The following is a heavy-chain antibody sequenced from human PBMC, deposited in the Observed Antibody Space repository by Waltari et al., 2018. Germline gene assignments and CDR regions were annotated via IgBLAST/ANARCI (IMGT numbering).Heavy chain of an antibody. CDR2: ISISGTKL. CDR3: AKEIRPNDF. J-gene: IGHJ4*02. Sequence: EVQLLESGGGFVQPGGSLRLSCVVPGFGFSRSSMRWVRQAPGKGLEWVSSISISGTKLYYADSVKGRFTISRDNSKNALHLQMNSLRAEDTAIYYCAKEIRPNDFWGQGTLVTVSS. CDR1: GFGFSRSS. D-gene: IGHD1-1*01. V-gene: IGHV3-23*01.